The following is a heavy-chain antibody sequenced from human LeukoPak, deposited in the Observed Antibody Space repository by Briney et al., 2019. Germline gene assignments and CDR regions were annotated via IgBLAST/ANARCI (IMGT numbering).Heavy chain of an antibody. CDR2: IWHSGGT. V-gene: IGHV4-30-2*01. J-gene: IGHJ6*02. D-gene: IGHD4-17*01. Sequence: KPSQTLSLTCTVSGGSISSGAYYWNWIRQPPGKGLDWIGYIWHSGGTYYNPSLKSRVTISVDRSKNQLSLKLSSVTAADTAVYYCARQTVTTLDGMDVWGQGTTVTVSS. CDR1: GGSISSGAYY. CDR3: ARQTVTTLDGMDV.